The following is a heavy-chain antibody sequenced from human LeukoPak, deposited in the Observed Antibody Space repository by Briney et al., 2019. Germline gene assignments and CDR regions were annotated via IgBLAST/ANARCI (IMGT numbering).Heavy chain of an antibody. D-gene: IGHD2-21*02. CDR2: ISSNGGST. CDR1: GFTLSSSS. V-gene: IGHV3-64*01. CDR3: ARMAYCGGDCENYFDY. J-gene: IGHJ4*02. Sequence: GGSLRPSRAASGFTLSSSSMGCVRQAPGKGLEYVSSISSNGGSTYYANSVKGRFTMSSDNSKNTLYLQMGSLRAEDMAVYYCARMAYCGGDCENYFDYWGQGTLVTVSS.